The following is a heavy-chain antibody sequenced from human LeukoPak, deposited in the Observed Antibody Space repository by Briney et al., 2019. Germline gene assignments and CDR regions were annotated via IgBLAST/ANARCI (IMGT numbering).Heavy chain of an antibody. CDR3: ASSTMVVTPLSDHIDY. Sequence: PSQTLSLTCTVSGGFISSGSYYWSWIRQPAGKGLEWIGRIYTSGSTNYNPPLKSRVTISVVSSKNRFSLKLRSVTAADTAVYYCASSTMVVTPLSDHIDYWGQGTLVTVSS. D-gene: IGHD4-23*01. CDR1: GGFISSGSYY. J-gene: IGHJ4*02. CDR2: IYTSGST. V-gene: IGHV4-61*02.